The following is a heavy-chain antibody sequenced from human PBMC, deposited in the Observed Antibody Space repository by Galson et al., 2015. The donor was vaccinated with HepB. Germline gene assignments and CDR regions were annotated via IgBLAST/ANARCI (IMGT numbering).Heavy chain of an antibody. CDR1: GFTFSSYA. V-gene: IGHV3-23*01. J-gene: IGHJ4*02. CDR2: ISGNGGST. D-gene: IGHD4-17*01. CDR3: AKMGRTTLTTTG. Sequence: SLRLSCAASGFTFSSYAMSWVRQAPGKGLEWVSAISGNGGSTYYADSVKGRFTISRDNTKNTMYLQMNSLRSEDTAVYYCAKMGRTTLTTTGWCQGTLVTVSS.